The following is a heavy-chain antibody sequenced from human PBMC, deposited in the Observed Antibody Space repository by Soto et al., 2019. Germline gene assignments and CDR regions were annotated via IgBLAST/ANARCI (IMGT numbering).Heavy chain of an antibody. Sequence: APVKGSRKGSGYRHTEELMHRRSLKKGKGLEWMGGFDPEDGETIYAQKFQGRVTMTEDTATDTAYMELSSLRSEDTAVYYCATTRLAGKRTSSSGAFDIWGQGTMVTGSS. CDR2: FDPEDGET. V-gene: IGHV1-24*01. CDR3: ATTRLAGKRTSSSGAFDI. J-gene: IGHJ3*02. D-gene: IGHD6-25*01. CDR1: GYRHTEEL.